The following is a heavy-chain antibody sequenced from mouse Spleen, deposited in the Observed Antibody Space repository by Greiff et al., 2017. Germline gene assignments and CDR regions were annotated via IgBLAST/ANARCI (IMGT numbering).Heavy chain of an antibody. D-gene: IGHD2-4*01. CDR1: GYTFTSYW. V-gene: IGHV1-69*01. CDR3: AHDYDGFAY. CDR2: IDPSDSYT. Sequence: VQLQQPGAELVMPGASVKLSCKASGYTFTSYWMHWVKQRPGQGLEWIGEIDPSDSYTNYNQKFKGKATLTVDKSSSTAYMQLSSLTSEDSAVYYCAHDYDGFAYWGQGTLVTVSA. J-gene: IGHJ3*01.